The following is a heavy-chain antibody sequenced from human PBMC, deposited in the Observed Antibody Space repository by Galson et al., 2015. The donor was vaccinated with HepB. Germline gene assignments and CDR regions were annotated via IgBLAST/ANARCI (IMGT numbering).Heavy chain of an antibody. CDR1: GFTFSSYI. Sequence: SLRLSCAASGFTFSSYIMHWVRQAPGKGLEWVAAMSYDGSNKYYPDSLKGRFTISRDNSKNTLYLQMNNLRAEDTAVYYCASSVGVVVWGQGTLVTVSS. CDR2: MSYDGSNK. V-gene: IGHV3-30-3*01. J-gene: IGHJ4*02. D-gene: IGHD2-2*01. CDR3: ASSVGVVV.